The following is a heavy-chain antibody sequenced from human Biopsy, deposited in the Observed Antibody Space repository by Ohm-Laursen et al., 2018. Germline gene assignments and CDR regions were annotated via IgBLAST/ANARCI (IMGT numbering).Heavy chain of an antibody. Sequence: GTLSLTCTVSGESMETYYWSWIRQPPGKVMEWIASIYYSGTTHKNPSLKSRVTISVDTSQGLLSLDLSSVTAADTAVYYCARVRGGFLEWFDYWGQGTLVTVSS. CDR1: GESMETYY. CDR3: ARVRGGFLEWFDY. J-gene: IGHJ5*01. D-gene: IGHD3-3*01. CDR2: IYYSGTT. V-gene: IGHV4-59*01.